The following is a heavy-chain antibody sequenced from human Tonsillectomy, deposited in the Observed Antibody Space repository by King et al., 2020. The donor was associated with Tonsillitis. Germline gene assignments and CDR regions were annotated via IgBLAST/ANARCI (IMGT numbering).Heavy chain of an antibody. D-gene: IGHD6-6*01. CDR3: ARGGPVIAARASGYYCDY. Sequence: QLVQSGAEVKKFGASVKVSCKASGYTFTDYYLHWVRQAPGQGLEWMGWINPNSGSTNSAQRFQGRVTMTRATSISTAYMELSRLTSDDTAVYYCARGGPVIAARASGYYCDYWGQGTLVTVSS. CDR2: INPNSGST. CDR1: GYTFTDYY. J-gene: IGHJ4*02. V-gene: IGHV1-2*02.